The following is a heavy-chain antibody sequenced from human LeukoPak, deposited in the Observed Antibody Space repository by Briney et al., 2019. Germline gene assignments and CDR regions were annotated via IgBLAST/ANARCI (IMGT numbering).Heavy chain of an antibody. CDR2: IYYSGST. CDR3: ARDSSGYYYFDY. CDR1: GGSISSGDYY. D-gene: IGHD3-22*01. V-gene: IGHV4-30-4*01. Sequence: SQTLSLTCTVSGGSISSGDYYWSWIRQPPGKGLEWIGYIYYSGSTYYNPSLKSRVTISVDTSKNQFSLKLSSVTAADTAVYYCARDSSGYYYFDYWGQGTLVTVSS. J-gene: IGHJ4*02.